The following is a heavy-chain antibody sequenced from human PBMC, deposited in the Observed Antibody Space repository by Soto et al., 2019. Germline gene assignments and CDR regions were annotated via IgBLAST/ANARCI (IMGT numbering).Heavy chain of an antibody. V-gene: IGHV1-8*01. CDR3: SADHPHMAMGWPV. J-gene: IGHJ6*02. CDR1: GYTFTSYD. Sequence: ASAKVSCKSSGYTFTSYDINCVLQATGQGLKWMGWMNPNSGNTGYAQKFQGRVAISRDMSSSTAYLDLSDLKSDDTAVYFCSADHPHMAMGWPVWGQGTTVTVSS. D-gene: IGHD1-26*01. CDR2: MNPNSGNT.